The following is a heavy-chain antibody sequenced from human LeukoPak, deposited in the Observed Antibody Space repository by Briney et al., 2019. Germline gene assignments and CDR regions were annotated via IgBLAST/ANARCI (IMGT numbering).Heavy chain of an antibody. CDR1: GYSFTSYW. CDR3: ARGEGYDSSGYYYWGFDY. D-gene: IGHD3-22*01. V-gene: IGHV5-51*01. J-gene: IGHJ4*02. CDR2: IYPGDSDT. Sequence: GESLKISCQGSGYSFTSYWIGWVRQMPGKGLEWMGIIYPGDSDTRYSPSFQGQVTISADKSISTAYLQWSSLKASDTAMYYCARGEGYDSSGYYYWGFDYWGQGTLVTVSS.